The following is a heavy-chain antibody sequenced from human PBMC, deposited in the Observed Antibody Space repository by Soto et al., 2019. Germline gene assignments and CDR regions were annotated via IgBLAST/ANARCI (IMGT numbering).Heavy chain of an antibody. CDR3: AKEAGYTVRTPDYGPDDLARRSWFDP. J-gene: IGHJ5*02. CDR1: GGTFSTYA. CDR2: IIPVFGTS. Sequence: QVQLVQSGSEVKKPGSSVKVSCKASGGTFSTYAVAWVRQAPGQGLEWMGGIIPVFGTSNYAQKFRGRLTXXXEESTSTACMXXTXLXXGDTAVYYCAKEAGYTVRTPDYGPDDLARRSWFDPWGQGTLVTVSS. D-gene: IGHD4-17*01. V-gene: IGHV1-69*12.